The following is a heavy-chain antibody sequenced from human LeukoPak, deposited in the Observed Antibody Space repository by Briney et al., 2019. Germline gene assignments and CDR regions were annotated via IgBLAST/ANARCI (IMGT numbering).Heavy chain of an antibody. Sequence: SETLSLTCSVYGGSISAYYWSWIRQPPGQGLEWIGEINHSRGTNYNPSLKSRVTILLDASKNQFSLNLSSVTAADTAVYYCAREDYYFDYWGQGTLVTVSS. CDR1: GGSISAYY. CDR2: INHSRGT. CDR3: AREDYYFDY. V-gene: IGHV4-34*01. D-gene: IGHD2-15*01. J-gene: IGHJ4*02.